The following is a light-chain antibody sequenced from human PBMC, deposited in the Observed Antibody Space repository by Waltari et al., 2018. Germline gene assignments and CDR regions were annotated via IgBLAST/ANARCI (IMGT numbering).Light chain of an antibody. CDR1: SSDVGAYNR. V-gene: IGLV2-14*03. Sequence: QSALTPPASVSGSPGQSITISCTGTSSDVGAYNRVPWYQQHPGKAPKLMIYDVSNRPSGVSNRFYGSKSGNTASLTISGLQAEDEADYYCSSYTSSSTWVFGGGTKLTAL. CDR3: SSYTSSSTWV. CDR2: DVS. J-gene: IGLJ3*02.